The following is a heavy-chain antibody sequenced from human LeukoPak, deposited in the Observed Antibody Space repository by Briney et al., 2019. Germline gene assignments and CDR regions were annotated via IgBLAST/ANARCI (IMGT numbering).Heavy chain of an antibody. D-gene: IGHD6-6*01. V-gene: IGHV3-74*01. J-gene: IGHJ4*02. Sequence: GGSLRLSCAASGFTFSSYGMHWVRQAPGKGLVWVSRINSDGSSTSYADSVRGRFSISRDNAKNTLYLQMNSLRAEDTAVYYCARGLSGYASSLGYWGQGTLVTVSA. CDR1: GFTFSSYG. CDR2: INSDGSST. CDR3: ARGLSGYASSLGY.